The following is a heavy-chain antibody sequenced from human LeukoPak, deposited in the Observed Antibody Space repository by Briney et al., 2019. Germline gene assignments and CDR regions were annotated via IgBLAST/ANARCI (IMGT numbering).Heavy chain of an antibody. CDR1: GGSISSYY. Sequence: PSETLSLTCTVSGGSISSYYWSWIRQPPGKGLEWIGYIYYSGSTNYNPSLKSRVTISVDTSKNQFSLKLSSVTAADTAVYYCATPLGTSGWYYFDYWGQGTLVTVSP. CDR2: IYYSGST. D-gene: IGHD6-19*01. CDR3: ATPLGTSGWYYFDY. J-gene: IGHJ4*02. V-gene: IGHV4-59*01.